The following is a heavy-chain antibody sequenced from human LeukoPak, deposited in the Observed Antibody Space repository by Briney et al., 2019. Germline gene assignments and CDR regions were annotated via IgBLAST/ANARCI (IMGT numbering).Heavy chain of an antibody. V-gene: IGHV3-30*02. CDR2: IRYDGSNK. Sequence: GGSLRLSCAASGFTFSSYGMHWVRQAPGKGLEWVAFIRYDGSNKYYADSVKGRFTISRDNSKNTLYLQMNSLRAEDTAVYYCAKDTGSGYYYFDYWGQGTLVTVSS. CDR3: AKDTGSGYYYFDY. D-gene: IGHD6-19*01. CDR1: GFTFSSYG. J-gene: IGHJ4*02.